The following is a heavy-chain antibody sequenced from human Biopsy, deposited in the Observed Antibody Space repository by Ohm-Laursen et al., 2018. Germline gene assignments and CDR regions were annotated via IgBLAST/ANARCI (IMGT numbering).Heavy chain of an antibody. Sequence: ASVTASCHVSGYPFTTYYIHWVRQAPGQGLEWMGIINPGGNSTAYTQNFQGRVTMTWDTSTTTVYMELSSLRSEDTAVYYCVLASFDYWGQGTLVTVPS. V-gene: IGHV1-46*01. CDR2: INPGGNST. CDR1: GYPFTTYY. CDR3: VLASFDY. J-gene: IGHJ4*02.